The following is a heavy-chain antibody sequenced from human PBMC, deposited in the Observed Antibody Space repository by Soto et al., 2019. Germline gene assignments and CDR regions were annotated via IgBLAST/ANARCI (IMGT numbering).Heavy chain of an antibody. CDR1: GFSFSTYG. D-gene: IGHD1-1*01. CDR2: VSGGSGVT. CDR3: AKWNGYGGF. Sequence: EVQLLESGGGLVQPGGSLRLSCAVSGFSFSTYGVTWVRQAPGKGLEWVCGVSGGSGVTHYADAVKGRFTNTGDDSKKTVYLQIHSRRVEETAVHYFAKWNGYGGFWGQGTLVPVSS. V-gene: IGHV3-23*01. J-gene: IGHJ4*02.